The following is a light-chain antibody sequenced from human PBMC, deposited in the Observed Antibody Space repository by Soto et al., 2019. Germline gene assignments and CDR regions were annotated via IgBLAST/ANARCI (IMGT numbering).Light chain of an antibody. CDR3: QQYNNYGSWT. CDR2: KAS. Sequence: DIQMTQSPSTLSASVGDRVTITCRASQSISAGLAWYQQKPGKAPKLLIYKASSLESGVPSRFSGSGSGTEFTLTISSLQPDDFATYCCQQYNNYGSWTFGQGTKVEIK. V-gene: IGKV1-5*03. CDR1: QSISAG. J-gene: IGKJ1*01.